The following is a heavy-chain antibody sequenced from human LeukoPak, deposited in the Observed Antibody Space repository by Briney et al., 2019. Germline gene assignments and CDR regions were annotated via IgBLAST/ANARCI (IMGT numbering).Heavy chain of an antibody. CDR1: GFTFSSDA. Sequence: GGSLRLSCAASGFTFSSDAMSWVRQAPGKGLEWISAISGSGGSTYYADSVKGRFTISRDNSKNTLYLQMNSLRAEDTAVYYCAKVKMENHYYGSGPQYYFDYWGQGTLVTVSS. CDR3: AKVKMENHYYGSGPQYYFDY. D-gene: IGHD3-10*01. V-gene: IGHV3-23*01. J-gene: IGHJ4*02. CDR2: ISGSGGST.